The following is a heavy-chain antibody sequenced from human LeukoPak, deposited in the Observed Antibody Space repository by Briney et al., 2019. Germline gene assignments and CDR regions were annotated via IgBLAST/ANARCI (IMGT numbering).Heavy chain of an antibody. CDR1: GFTFSSYW. J-gene: IGHJ6*03. D-gene: IGHD6-13*01. V-gene: IGHV3-74*01. CDR2: INSDGSST. CDR3: AREIAAAGIVHYYYYMDV. Sequence: GGSLRLSCAASGFTFSSYWMHWVRQAPGKGLVWVSRINSDGSSTSYADSVKGRFTISRDNAKNTLYLQMNSLRVEDTAVYYCAREIAAAGIVHYYYYMDVWAKGPRSPSP.